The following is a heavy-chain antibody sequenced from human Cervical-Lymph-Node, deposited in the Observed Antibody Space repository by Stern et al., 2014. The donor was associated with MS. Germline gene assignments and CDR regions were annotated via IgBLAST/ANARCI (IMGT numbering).Heavy chain of an antibody. J-gene: IGHJ4*02. D-gene: IGHD3-3*01. CDR2: IYYSGST. CDR3: ARVSYDFWSGYYPFDY. Sequence: VQLQESGPGLVKPSQTLSLTCTVSGGSISSGGYYWSWIRQHPGKGLEWIGYIYYSGSTYYNPSLKSRVTISVVTSKNQFSLKLSSVTAADTAVYYCARVSYDFWSGYYPFDYWGQGTLVTVSS. CDR1: GGSISSGGYY. V-gene: IGHV4-31*03.